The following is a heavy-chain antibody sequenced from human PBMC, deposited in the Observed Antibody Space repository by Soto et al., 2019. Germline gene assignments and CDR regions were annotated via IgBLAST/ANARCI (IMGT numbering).Heavy chain of an antibody. J-gene: IGHJ4*02. CDR3: ARGAMANFDY. CDR2: FIAMLGTP. CDR1: GGTFGSHG. Sequence: SVKVSCKASGGTFGSHGIAWVRQAPGQGLEWMGGFIAMLGTPTYAKKVQGRATITADESLTSSYLELRSLRSEDTGVYFCARGAMANFDYWGQGTVVTVSS. D-gene: IGHD5-18*01. V-gene: IGHV1-69*13.